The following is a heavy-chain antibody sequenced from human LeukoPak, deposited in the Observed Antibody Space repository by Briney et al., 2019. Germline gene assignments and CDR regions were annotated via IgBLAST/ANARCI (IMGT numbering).Heavy chain of an antibody. Sequence: ASVKVSCKASGYTFTGYYIHWVRQAPGQGLEWMGWINPNSGGTNYAQKFQGWVTMTRDTSISTAYMELSSLRSEDTAVYYCARSKGHADIVVVPAALRGRPHAFDIWGQGTMVTVSS. D-gene: IGHD2-2*01. V-gene: IGHV1-2*04. J-gene: IGHJ3*02. CDR2: INPNSGGT. CDR1: GYTFTGYY. CDR3: ARSKGHADIVVVPAALRGRPHAFDI.